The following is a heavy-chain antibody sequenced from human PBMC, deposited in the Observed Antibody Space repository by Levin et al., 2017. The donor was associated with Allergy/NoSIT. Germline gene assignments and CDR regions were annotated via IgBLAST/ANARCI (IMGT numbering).Heavy chain of an antibody. J-gene: IGHJ4*02. Sequence: LSLTCAASGFTFSSYSMNWVRQAPGKGLEWVSYISSSSSTIYYADSVKGRFTISRDNAKNSLYLQMNSLRAEDTAVYYCATGTIDFWSGYYRGDLGYWGQGTLVTVSS. D-gene: IGHD3-3*01. CDR2: ISSSSSTI. V-gene: IGHV3-48*01. CDR1: GFTFSSYS. CDR3: ATGTIDFWSGYYRGDLGY.